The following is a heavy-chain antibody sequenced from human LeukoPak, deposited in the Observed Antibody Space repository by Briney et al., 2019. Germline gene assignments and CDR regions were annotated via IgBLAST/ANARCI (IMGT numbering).Heavy chain of an antibody. CDR1: GGSISSYY. Sequence: SETLSLTCTVSGGSISSYYWSWIRQPPGKGLEWIGYIYYSGSTNYNPSLKSRVTISVDTSKNQFSLKLSSVTAADTAVYYCARSYDFWSGYLDCWGQGTLVTVSS. CDR3: ARSYDFWSGYLDC. D-gene: IGHD3-3*01. CDR2: IYYSGST. J-gene: IGHJ4*02. V-gene: IGHV4-59*01.